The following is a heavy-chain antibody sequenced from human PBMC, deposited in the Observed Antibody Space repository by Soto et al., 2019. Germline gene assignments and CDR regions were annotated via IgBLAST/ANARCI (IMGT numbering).Heavy chain of an antibody. Sequence: SVKVSCKASGGTFSSYAISWVRQAPGQGLEWMGGIIPIFGTANYAQKFQGRVTITADESTSTAYMELSSLRSEDTAVYYCAMGLFYYYDSSGYYLGSYYFDYWGQGTLGTVSS. CDR1: GGTFSSYA. J-gene: IGHJ4*02. V-gene: IGHV1-69*13. CDR2: IIPIFGTA. CDR3: AMGLFYYYDSSGYYLGSYYFDY. D-gene: IGHD3-22*01.